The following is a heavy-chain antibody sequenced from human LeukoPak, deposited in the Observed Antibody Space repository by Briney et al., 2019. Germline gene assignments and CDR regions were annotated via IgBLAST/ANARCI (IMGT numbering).Heavy chain of an antibody. V-gene: IGHV3-23*01. CDR1: GLTFNSYA. D-gene: IGHD3-16*01. Sequence: GGSLRLSCAASGLTFNSYAMSWVRQAPEKGLEWVATISGSGGGTYYLGSVKGRFTISRENAKNSLYLQMNSLRAGDTAVYYCARDKGLGFDYWGQGTLVTVSS. CDR3: ARDKGLGFDY. CDR2: ISGSGGGT. J-gene: IGHJ4*02.